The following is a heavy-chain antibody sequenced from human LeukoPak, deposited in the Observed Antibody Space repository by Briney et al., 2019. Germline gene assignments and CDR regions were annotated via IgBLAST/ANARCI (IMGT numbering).Heavy chain of an antibody. J-gene: IGHJ6*02. Sequence: SETLSLTCAVYGGSFSGYYWSWIRQPPGKGLEWIGYVYYSGSTNYNPSLKSRVTISVDTSKNQFSLKLSSVTAADTAVYYCARVRDYYYGMDVWGQGTTVTVSS. CDR2: VYYSGST. CDR3: ARVRDYYYGMDV. CDR1: GGSFSGYY. V-gene: IGHV4-59*01.